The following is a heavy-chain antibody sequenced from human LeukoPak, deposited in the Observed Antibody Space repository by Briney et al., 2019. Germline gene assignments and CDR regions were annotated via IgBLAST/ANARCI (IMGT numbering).Heavy chain of an antibody. D-gene: IGHD1-14*01. V-gene: IGHV4-34*01. CDR3: ARGHPIPWGTPFDY. CDR1: GGSFSGYY. CDR2: INHSGST. Sequence: SETLSLTCAVYGGSFSGYYWSWIRQPPGKGLEWIGEINHSGSTNYNPSLKSRVTISVDTSKNQFSLKLSSVTAADTAVYYCARGHPIPWGTPFDYWGQGTLVTVSS. J-gene: IGHJ4*02.